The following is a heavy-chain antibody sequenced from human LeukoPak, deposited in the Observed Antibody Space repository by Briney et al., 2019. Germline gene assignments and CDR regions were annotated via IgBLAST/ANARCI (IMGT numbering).Heavy chain of an antibody. CDR2: ISGRGGST. D-gene: IGHD6-19*01. Sequence: GGSLRLSCAASGFTFSSYAMSWVPQAPGKGLEWGSAISGRGGSTYYADSVKGRFTISRDNSKNTLYLQMDRLRAEDTAVYYCAKGMFGSGWYGDDYWGQGTLVTVSS. CDR1: GFTFSSYA. CDR3: AKGMFGSGWYGDDY. V-gene: IGHV3-23*01. J-gene: IGHJ4*02.